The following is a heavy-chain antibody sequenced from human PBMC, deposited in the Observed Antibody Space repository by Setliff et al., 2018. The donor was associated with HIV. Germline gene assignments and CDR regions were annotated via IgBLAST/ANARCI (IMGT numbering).Heavy chain of an antibody. CDR3: ARDLDYDTRASDAFDI. Sequence: SETLSLTCTISGGSITGHYWSWIRQPPGRGLEWIGYIHYSGSSNYTPSLKSRVTISVDTSKKQASLKLSSVTAADTAVYYCARDLDYDTRASDAFDIWGQGTMVTVSS. CDR2: IHYSGSS. V-gene: IGHV4-59*11. CDR1: GGSITGHY. D-gene: IGHD3-22*01. J-gene: IGHJ3*02.